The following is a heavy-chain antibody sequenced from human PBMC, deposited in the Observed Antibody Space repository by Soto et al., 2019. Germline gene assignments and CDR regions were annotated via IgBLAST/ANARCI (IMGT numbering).Heavy chain of an antibody. D-gene: IGHD5-18*01. J-gene: IGHJ6*03. Sequence: GGSLRLSCAASGFTFSSYSMNWVRQAPGKGLEWVSSISSSSSYIYYADSVKGRFTISRDNAKNSLYLQMNSLRAEDTAVYYCARDGRPLYTAMVYYYYYMDVWGKGTTVTVSS. CDR1: GFTFSSYS. CDR3: ARDGRPLYTAMVYYYYYMDV. V-gene: IGHV3-21*01. CDR2: ISSSSSYI.